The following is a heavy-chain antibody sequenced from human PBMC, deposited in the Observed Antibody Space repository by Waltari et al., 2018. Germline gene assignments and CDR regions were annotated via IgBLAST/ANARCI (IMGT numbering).Heavy chain of an antibody. V-gene: IGHV1-69*12. D-gene: IGHD3-3*01. CDR3: ARGSGVYDFWSGYYSYYYMDV. Sequence: QVQLVQSGAEVKKPGSSVKVSCKASGGPFSSYAISWVRQAPGQGLEWMGGIIPIFGTANYAQKFQGRVTITADESTSTAYMELSSLRSEDTAVYYCARGSGVYDFWSGYYSYYYMDVWGKGTTVTVSS. CDR1: GGPFSSYA. CDR2: IIPIFGTA. J-gene: IGHJ6*03.